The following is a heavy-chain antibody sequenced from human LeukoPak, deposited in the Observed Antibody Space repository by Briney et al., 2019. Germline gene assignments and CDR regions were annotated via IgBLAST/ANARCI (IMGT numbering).Heavy chain of an antibody. Sequence: SETLSLTCTVSGDSISGYYWSWIRQPAGKGLEWIGRIYSSGNINYNPSLKSRVTMSVDTSKNQFSLKLTSVTAADTAVYYCARDSGNWGSIVFGPWGQGTLVTVSS. CDR1: GDSISGYY. J-gene: IGHJ5*02. V-gene: IGHV4-4*07. D-gene: IGHD7-27*01. CDR2: IYSSGNI. CDR3: ARDSGNWGSIVFGP.